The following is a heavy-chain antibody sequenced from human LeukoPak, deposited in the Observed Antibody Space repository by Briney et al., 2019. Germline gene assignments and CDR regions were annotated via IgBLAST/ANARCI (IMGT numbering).Heavy chain of an antibody. J-gene: IGHJ4*02. CDR3: ARDTSRFGEFNDY. D-gene: IGHD3-10*01. CDR2: IIPNSGGT. V-gene: IGHV1-2*02. CDR1: GYTFTVYY. Sequence: ASVKVSCKASGYTFTVYYIHWLRQAPGQGLEWMGWIIPNSGGTKYAQKFQDRVTMTRDTSISTAYMELSRLRSDDTAVYYCARDTSRFGEFNDYWGQGTLVTVSS.